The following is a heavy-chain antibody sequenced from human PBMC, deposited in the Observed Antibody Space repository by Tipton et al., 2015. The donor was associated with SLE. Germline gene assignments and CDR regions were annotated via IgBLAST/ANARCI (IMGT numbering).Heavy chain of an antibody. V-gene: IGHV4-34*01. J-gene: IGHJ6*03. Sequence: TLSLTCTVSGGSISSYYWSWIRQPPGKGLEWIGEINHSGSTNYNPSLKSRVTISVDTSKNQFSLKLSSVTAADTAVYYCARVPGEYDYYYYMDVWGKGTTVTASS. D-gene: IGHD2/OR15-2a*01. CDR3: ARVPGEYDYYYYMDV. CDR1: GGSISSYY. CDR2: INHSGST.